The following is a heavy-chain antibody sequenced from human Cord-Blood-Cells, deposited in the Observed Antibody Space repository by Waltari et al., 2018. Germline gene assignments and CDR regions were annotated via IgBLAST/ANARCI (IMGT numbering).Heavy chain of an antibody. CDR1: GFTFRCYS. CDR3: ARFDGGGSGSWNY. D-gene: IGHD3-10*01. Sequence: EVQLVESGGGLVQLGGSLRLSWEASGFTFRCYSMNWVRQAPGNGLELVSSIRNSSNTRYHTDSVKVRFTISRYNPKNSLYLQMNYLSDEAPAVYYCARFDGGGSGSWNYWRQGTLVTVSS. V-gene: IGHV3-48*02. J-gene: IGHJ4*02. CDR2: IRNSSNTR.